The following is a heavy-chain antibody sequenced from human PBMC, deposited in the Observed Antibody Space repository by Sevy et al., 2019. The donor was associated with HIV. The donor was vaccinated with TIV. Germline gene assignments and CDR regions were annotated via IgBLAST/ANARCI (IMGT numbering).Heavy chain of an antibody. V-gene: IGHV3-66*02. CDR2: IYSGVST. J-gene: IGHJ4*02. Sequence: GESLKISCAASGFTVSSNYMSWVRQAPGKGLEWVSVIYSGVSTYYADSVKGRFTISRDNSKNTLYLQMNSLRAEDTAVYYCTKYSYGYFDYWGQGTLVTVSS. D-gene: IGHD5-18*01. CDR1: GFTVSSNY. CDR3: TKYSYGYFDY.